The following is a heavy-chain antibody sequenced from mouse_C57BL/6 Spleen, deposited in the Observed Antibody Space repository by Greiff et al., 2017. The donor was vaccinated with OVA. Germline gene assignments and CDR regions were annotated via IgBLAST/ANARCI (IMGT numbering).Heavy chain of an antibody. CDR3: AREVGDAY. CDR2: INPNNGGT. D-gene: IGHD1-1*02. Sequence: VQLQQSGPELVKPGASVKISCKASGYTFTDYYMNWVKQSHGKSLEWIGDINPNNGGTSYNQKFKGKATLTVDKSSSTAYMELRSLTSEDSAVYYCAREVGDAYWGQGTLVTVSA. CDR1: GYTFTDYY. V-gene: IGHV1-26*01. J-gene: IGHJ3*01.